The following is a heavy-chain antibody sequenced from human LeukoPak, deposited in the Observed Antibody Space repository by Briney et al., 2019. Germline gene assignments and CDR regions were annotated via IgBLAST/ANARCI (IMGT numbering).Heavy chain of an antibody. CDR2: LRGNGDA. V-gene: IGHV3-23*01. D-gene: IGHD2-2*03. CDR1: GFTFSSYA. CDR3: AKASWISTADAVL. Sequence: GGSLTLSCVASGFTFSSYAMSWVRETPARGLEWVSSLRGNGDAFYADSVKGRFTLSRDESRNTVYLQLNKLRVEDTAIYYCAKASWISTADAVLWGQGTVVTVSS. J-gene: IGHJ4*02.